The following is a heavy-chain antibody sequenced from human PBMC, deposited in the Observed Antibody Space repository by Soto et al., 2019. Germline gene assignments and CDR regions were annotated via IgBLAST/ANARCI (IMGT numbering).Heavy chain of an antibody. J-gene: IGHJ3*02. V-gene: IGHV5-51*01. CDR3: ARDYYGSGSLPVDI. Sequence: GEALKISCKGSGYSSSTYWIGWVRQMPGKGLEWMGIIYPGDSDTRYSPSFQGQVPISADKSISTAYLQWSSLKASDTAMYYCARDYYGSGSLPVDIWGQGTMVTVSS. D-gene: IGHD3-10*01. CDR2: IYPGDSDT. CDR1: GYSSSTYW.